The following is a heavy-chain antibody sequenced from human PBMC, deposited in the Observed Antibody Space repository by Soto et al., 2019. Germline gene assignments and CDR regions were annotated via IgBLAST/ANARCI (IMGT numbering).Heavy chain of an antibody. V-gene: IGHV4-39*01. CDR1: GGSIRSGSNY. CDR2: VYYNGNT. Sequence: QLQLQESGPRLVKPSETLSLICSVSGGSIRSGSNYWAWIRQPPGTGLDWIGTVYYNGNTYYNASLKSRVTISADTSKNQFSLKLSSVSAADTAVYYCVRQTIVRGVLSWFDPWGQGTLVTVSS. CDR3: VRQTIVRGVLSWFDP. J-gene: IGHJ5*02. D-gene: IGHD3-10*01.